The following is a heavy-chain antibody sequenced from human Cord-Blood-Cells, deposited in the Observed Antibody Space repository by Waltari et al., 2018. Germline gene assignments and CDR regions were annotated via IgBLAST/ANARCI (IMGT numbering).Heavy chain of an antibody. V-gene: IGHV3-23*01. D-gene: IGHD1-26*01. CDR1: GFTFSSYA. CDR3: AKDLPPGILFDY. CDR2: MSGRGGST. Sequence: EVQLLESGGGLVQPGGSLRLSCAASGFTFSSYAMSWVRQAPGKGVEGVAAMSGRGGSTYYAESVKGRFTISRDNSKNALYLQMNSLRAEDTAVYYCAKDLPPGILFDYWGQGTLVTVSS. J-gene: IGHJ4*02.